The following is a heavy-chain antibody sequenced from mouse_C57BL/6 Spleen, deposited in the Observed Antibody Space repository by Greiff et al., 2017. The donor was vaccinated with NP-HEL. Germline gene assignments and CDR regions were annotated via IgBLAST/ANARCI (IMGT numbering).Heavy chain of an antibody. D-gene: IGHD2-5*01. Sequence: QVQLMQPGAELVKPGASVKMSCKASGYTFTSYWITWVKQRPGQGLEWIGDIYPGSGSTNYNEKFKSKATLTVDTSSSTAYMQLSSLTSEDSAVYCCARSSYYSNYFGCWGQGTTLTVSS. V-gene: IGHV1-55*01. J-gene: IGHJ2*01. CDR1: GYTFTSYW. CDR3: ARSSYYSNYFGC. CDR2: IYPGSGST.